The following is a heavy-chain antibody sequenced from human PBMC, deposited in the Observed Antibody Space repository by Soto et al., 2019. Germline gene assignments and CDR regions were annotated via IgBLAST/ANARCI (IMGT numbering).Heavy chain of an antibody. CDR1: GCTFSNHW. CDR3: ATYRS. D-gene: IGHD2-21*01. V-gene: IGHV3-7*01. CDR2: INQDASNK. Sequence: EVQMVDSGGGLVQPGGSLRLSCASSGCTFSNHWRRWVSQAPGKGAVWVAIINQDASNKYYVDAVNGRFTISREQAKNSLLLQMSNLRAEDTAVYYCATYRSWRQGPLVTVSS. J-gene: IGHJ4*02.